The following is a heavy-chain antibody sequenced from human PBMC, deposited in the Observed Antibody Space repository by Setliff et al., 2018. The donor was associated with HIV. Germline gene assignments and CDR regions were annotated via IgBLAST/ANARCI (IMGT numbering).Heavy chain of an antibody. Sequence: ASVKVSCKASGYTFTSYGISWVRQAPGQGLEWMGWISAYNGNTNYAQKLQGRVTMTTDTSTSTAYMELRSLRSDDTAVCYCARDLAGYYDFWSGYPGYAFDIWGQGTMVTVSS. CDR3: ARDLAGYYDFWSGYPGYAFDI. V-gene: IGHV1-18*01. D-gene: IGHD3-3*01. CDR1: GYTFTSYG. CDR2: ISAYNGNT. J-gene: IGHJ3*02.